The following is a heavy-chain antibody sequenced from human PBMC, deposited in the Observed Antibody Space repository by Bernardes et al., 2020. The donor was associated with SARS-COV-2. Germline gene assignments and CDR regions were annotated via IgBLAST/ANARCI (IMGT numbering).Heavy chain of an antibody. CDR2: IYYSGST. D-gene: IGHD5-12*01. CDR3: AASRDGYKYYFDY. CDR1: GSSISSYY. J-gene: IGHJ4*02. Sequence: AEPLSLTCNVSGSSISSYYCSWLGQPPGKELEWMGYIYYSGSTNYNPSLKSRVTISVDTSRNHFSLKLSSVTAADTAVYYCAASRDGYKYYFDYWGQGTLVTVSS. V-gene: IGHV4-59*08.